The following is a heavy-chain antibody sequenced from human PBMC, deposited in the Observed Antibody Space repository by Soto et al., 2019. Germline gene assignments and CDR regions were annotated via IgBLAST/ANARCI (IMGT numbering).Heavy chain of an antibody. D-gene: IGHD1-26*01. J-gene: IGHJ4*02. CDR3: AKVLSSGSYSGALEY. V-gene: IGHV3-23*01. Sequence: LRLSCVASGFSITSFAMSWVRQAPGKGLEWASAISASGGSTYADSVKGRFTISRDNSKNTLYLQMNSLRVEDTAVYYCAKVLSSGSYSGALEYWGQGALVTVSS. CDR1: GFSITSFA. CDR2: ISASGGST.